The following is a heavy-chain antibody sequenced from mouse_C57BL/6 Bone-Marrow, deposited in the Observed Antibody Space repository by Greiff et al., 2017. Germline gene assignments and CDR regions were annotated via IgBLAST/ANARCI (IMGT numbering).Heavy chain of an antibody. Sequence: QVQLQQSGAELARPGASVKLSCTASGSTFTGYDISWVKQRTEQGLEWIGRIYPGIGNTYYNEKFKGKATLTADKSSSTAYMALRSLTSEDSAVYFCARGWLLWYFDVWGTGTTVTVSS. D-gene: IGHD2-3*01. V-gene: IGHV1-81*01. CDR1: GSTFTGYD. CDR3: ARGWLLWYFDV. CDR2: IYPGIGNT. J-gene: IGHJ1*03.